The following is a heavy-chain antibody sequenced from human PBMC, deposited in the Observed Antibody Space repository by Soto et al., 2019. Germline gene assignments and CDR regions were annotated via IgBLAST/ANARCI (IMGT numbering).Heavy chain of an antibody. V-gene: IGHV4-39*01. Sequence: QLQLQESGPGLVKPSETLSLTCTVSGDSISSSPHYWGWIRQPPGKGLEWIATISYSGSTYYSPSLKSRLTMSVDTSKNQFSLRLSSVTAADTAVYYCARHSGSGLHQHPGYYGMDVWGQGTTVTVSS. CDR1: GDSISSSPHY. CDR2: ISYSGST. J-gene: IGHJ6*02. D-gene: IGHD4-4*01. CDR3: ARHSGSGLHQHPGYYGMDV.